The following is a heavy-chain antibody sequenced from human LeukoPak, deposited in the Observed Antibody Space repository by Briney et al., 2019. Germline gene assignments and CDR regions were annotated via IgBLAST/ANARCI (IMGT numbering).Heavy chain of an antibody. CDR1: GGSISSYY. D-gene: IGHD3-3*01. Sequence: SETLSLTCTVSGGSISSYYWSWIRQPPGKGLEWIGYIYTSGCTNYNPSLKSRVTISVDTSKNQFSLKLSSVTAADTAVYYCARQVTYYDFWSGYYARRFDPWGQGTLVTVSS. V-gene: IGHV4-4*09. CDR3: ARQVTYYDFWSGYYARRFDP. J-gene: IGHJ5*02. CDR2: IYTSGCT.